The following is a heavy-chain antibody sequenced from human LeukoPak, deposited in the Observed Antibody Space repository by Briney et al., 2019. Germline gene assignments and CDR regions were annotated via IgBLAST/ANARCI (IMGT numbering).Heavy chain of an antibody. CDR2: ITGPGEGS. CDR1: GFSFSDYA. D-gene: IGHD6-19*01. Sequence: GGPLRLSCAASGFSFSDYAMTWVRQAPGKGLEWVSAITGPGEGSFYADSVKGRFTMSRDNSKNTVYLQMHSLRVEDTAVYFCAKRIYGWYQIDYWGQGTLVTVSS. CDR3: AKRIYGWYQIDY. J-gene: IGHJ4*02. V-gene: IGHV3-23*01.